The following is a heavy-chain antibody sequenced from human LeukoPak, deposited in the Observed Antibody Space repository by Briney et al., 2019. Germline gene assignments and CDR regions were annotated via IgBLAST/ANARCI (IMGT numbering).Heavy chain of an antibody. J-gene: IGHJ4*02. CDR1: GYTFTSYD. V-gene: IGHV1-8*03. Sequence: ASVKVSCKASGYTFTSYDINWVRQATGQGLEWMGWMNPNSGNTGYAQKFQGRVTITRNTSISTAYMELSSLRSEDTAVYYCARGGPFEGGVVVPAAHFGPYYFDYWGQGTLVTVSS. D-gene: IGHD2-2*01. CDR3: ARGGPFEGGVVVPAAHFGPYYFDY. CDR2: MNPNSGNT.